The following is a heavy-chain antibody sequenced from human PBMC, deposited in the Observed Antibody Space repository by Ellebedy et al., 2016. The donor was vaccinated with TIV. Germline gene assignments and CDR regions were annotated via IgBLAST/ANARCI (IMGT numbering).Heavy chain of an antibody. D-gene: IGHD3-10*01. Sequence: ASVKVSCKASGGTFSSYAISWVRQAPGQGLEWMGRIIPILGIANYAQKFQGRVTITADKSTSTAYMELSSLRSEDTAVYYCARAQGDYYGSGSAIDYWGQGTLVTVSS. CDR2: IIPILGIA. CDR3: ARAQGDYYGSGSAIDY. J-gene: IGHJ4*02. CDR1: GGTFSSYA. V-gene: IGHV1-69*04.